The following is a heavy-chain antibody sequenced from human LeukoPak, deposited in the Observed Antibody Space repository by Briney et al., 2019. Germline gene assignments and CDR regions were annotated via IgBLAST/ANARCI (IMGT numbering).Heavy chain of an antibody. D-gene: IGHD3-22*01. V-gene: IGHV1-2*06. CDR2: INPNSGGT. CDR3: ARGGRYYDSSGYSGSIDY. CDR1: GGTFSSYT. J-gene: IGHJ4*02. Sequence: ASVKVSCKASGGTFSSYTISWVRQAPGQGLEWMGRINPNSGGTNYAQKFQGRVTMTRDTSISTAYMELSRLRSDDTAVYYCARGGRYYDSSGYSGSIDYWGQGTLVTVSS.